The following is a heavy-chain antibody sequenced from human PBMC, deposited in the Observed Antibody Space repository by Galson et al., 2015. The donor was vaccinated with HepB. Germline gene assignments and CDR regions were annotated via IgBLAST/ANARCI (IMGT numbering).Heavy chain of an antibody. CDR1: GFTFSSYW. CDR2: VQQDGNKK. D-gene: IGHD1-26*01. J-gene: IGHJ4*02. V-gene: IGHV3-7*03. Sequence: SLRLSCAASGFTFSSYWMIWVRQAPGKGLEWVANVQQDGNKKFYVDSVRGRFTISRDNAKNSLYLQMNSLRVEDTAVYYCARDGSGSYSLDYWGQGTLVTVSS. CDR3: ARDGSGSYSLDY.